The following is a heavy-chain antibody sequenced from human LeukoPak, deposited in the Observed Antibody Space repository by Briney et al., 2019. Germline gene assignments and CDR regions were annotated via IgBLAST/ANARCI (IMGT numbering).Heavy chain of an antibody. CDR3: ARGLWGYYDILTGLFY. D-gene: IGHD3-9*01. Sequence: ASVKVSCXASGYTFTSYDINWVRQAPGQGLEWMGRINPNSGGTNYAQKFQGRVTMTRDTSISTAYMELSRLRSDDTAVYYCARGLWGYYDILTGLFYWGQGTLVTVSS. J-gene: IGHJ4*02. CDR1: GYTFTSYD. V-gene: IGHV1-2*06. CDR2: INPNSGGT.